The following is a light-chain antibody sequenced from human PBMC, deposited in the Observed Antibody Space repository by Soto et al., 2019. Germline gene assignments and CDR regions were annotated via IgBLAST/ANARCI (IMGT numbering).Light chain of an antibody. Sequence: DIQMTQSPSILSASVGDRVTITCRASQSIGSWLAWYQHKPGKAPKLLIYKASSLESGVPLRFSGSGSGTEFTLTISSLQRDDFATYYCQQYSTYSRTFGQGTKVDNK. CDR1: QSIGSW. J-gene: IGKJ1*01. V-gene: IGKV1-5*03. CDR3: QQYSTYSRT. CDR2: KAS.